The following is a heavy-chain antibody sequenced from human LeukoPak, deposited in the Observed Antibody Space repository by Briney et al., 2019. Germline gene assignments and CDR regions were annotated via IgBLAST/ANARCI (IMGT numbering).Heavy chain of an antibody. CDR1: GDSISSGDYY. CDR3: ARGPYFYDSSGAFDI. J-gene: IGHJ3*02. D-gene: IGHD3-22*01. CDR2: ISSSGST. V-gene: IGHV4-61*02. Sequence: SETLSLTCTVSGDSISSGDYYWSWIRQPAGKGLEWIGRISSSGSTNYNPSLKSRVTKSVDTSKNQFSLKLSSVTAADTAVYFCARGPYFYDSSGAFDIWGQGTMVTVSS.